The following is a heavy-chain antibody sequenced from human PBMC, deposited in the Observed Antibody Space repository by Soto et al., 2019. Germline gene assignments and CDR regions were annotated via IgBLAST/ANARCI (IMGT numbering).Heavy chain of an antibody. Sequence: QVQLVESGGGLVKPGGSVRLSCAASGSGFSDYFMSWIRQAPGKGLEWLSYISTSGTTKHYADSVKGRFSISRDNAKNSLYLQMNSLRAEDTAVYYCAIGYDGGGGRFYHYYGMDVWGQGTTVTVSS. CDR1: GSGFSDYF. D-gene: IGHD2-15*01. CDR2: ISTSGTTK. CDR3: AIGYDGGGGRFYHYYGMDV. V-gene: IGHV3-11*01. J-gene: IGHJ6*02.